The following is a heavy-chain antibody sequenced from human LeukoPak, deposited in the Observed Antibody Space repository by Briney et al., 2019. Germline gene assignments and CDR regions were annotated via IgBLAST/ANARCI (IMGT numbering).Heavy chain of an antibody. Sequence: PGGSLRLSCAASGFTFSSYGMHWVRQAPGKGLEWVAVIWYDGSNKYYADSVKGRFTISRDNSKNTLYLQMNSLRAEDTAVYYCARDSSSSYYYYGMDVWGQGTTVTVSS. D-gene: IGHD6-13*01. V-gene: IGHV3-33*01. CDR1: GFTFSSYG. J-gene: IGHJ6*02. CDR3: ARDSSSSYYYYGMDV. CDR2: IWYDGSNK.